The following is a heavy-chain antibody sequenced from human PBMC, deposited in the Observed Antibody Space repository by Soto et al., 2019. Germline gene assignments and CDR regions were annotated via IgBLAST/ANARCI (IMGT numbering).Heavy chain of an antibody. D-gene: IGHD3-3*01. J-gene: IGHJ5*02. CDR1: GFSLSNARMG. V-gene: IGHV2-26*01. CDR3: ARNEYKITIFGVVILGWFDP. Sequence: SGPTLVNPTETLTLTCTVSGFSLSNARMGVSWIRQPPGKALEWLAHIFSNDEKSYSTSLKSRLTISKDTSKSQVVLTMTNMDPVDTATYYCARNEYKITIFGVVILGWFDPWGQGALVTVSS. CDR2: IFSNDEK.